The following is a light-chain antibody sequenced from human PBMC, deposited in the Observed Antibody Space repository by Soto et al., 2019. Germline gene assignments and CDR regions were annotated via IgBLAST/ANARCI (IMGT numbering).Light chain of an antibody. V-gene: IGKV1-5*03. J-gene: IGKJ1*01. CDR3: QQYNHYWT. CDR1: QSISNW. CDR2: KAS. Sequence: DIQMTQSHSTLSASVGDRVTITCRASQSISNWLAWYQQKPGKAPKVLIYKASTLESGVPSRFSGSGSETEFTLTISSLQPDDFATYYCQQYNHYWTFGQGTKVEIK.